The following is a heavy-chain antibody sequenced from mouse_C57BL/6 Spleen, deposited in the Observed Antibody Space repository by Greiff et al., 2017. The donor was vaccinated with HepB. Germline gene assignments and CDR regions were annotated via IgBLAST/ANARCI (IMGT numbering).Heavy chain of an antibody. D-gene: IGHD2-4*01. J-gene: IGHJ4*01. V-gene: IGHV1-76*01. CDR3: ARSAYDYLYYAMDY. CDR1: GYTFTDYY. Sequence: VQLQQSGAELVRPGASVKLSCKASGYTFTDYYINWVKQRPGQGLEWIARIYPGSGNTYYNEKFKGKATLTAEKSSSTAYMQLSSLTSEDSAVYFCARSAYDYLYYAMDYWGQGTSDTVSS. CDR2: IYPGSGNT.